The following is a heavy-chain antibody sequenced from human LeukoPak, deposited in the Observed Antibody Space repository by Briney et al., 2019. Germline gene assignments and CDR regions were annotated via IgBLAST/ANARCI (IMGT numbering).Heavy chain of an antibody. CDR2: ISSSSSYI. CDR3: ATSGGGSYYEDYYFDY. V-gene: IGHV3-21*01. J-gene: IGHJ4*02. Sequence: TGGSLRLSCAASGFTFSSYSMNWVRQAPGKGLEWVSSISSSSSYIYYADSVKGRFTISRDNAKNSLYLQMNSLRTEDTAVYYCATSGGGSYYEDYYFDYWGQGTLVTVSS. CDR1: GFTFSSYS. D-gene: IGHD1-26*01.